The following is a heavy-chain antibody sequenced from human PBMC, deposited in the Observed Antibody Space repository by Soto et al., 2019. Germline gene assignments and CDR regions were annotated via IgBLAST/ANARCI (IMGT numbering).Heavy chain of an antibody. J-gene: IGHJ4*02. CDR1: DGSISGSSYY. Sequence: PSETLAFTCTVSDGSISGSSYYWGGMRQPPGKGLEWIGTIYYSGTTNYNPSLKGRVTISVDTSQNQFSLKLNSLTAADTAVYYCASLLGIKFDYWGQGALVTVS. CDR2: IYYSGTT. V-gene: IGHV4-39*01. D-gene: IGHD3-10*01. CDR3: ASLLGIKFDY.